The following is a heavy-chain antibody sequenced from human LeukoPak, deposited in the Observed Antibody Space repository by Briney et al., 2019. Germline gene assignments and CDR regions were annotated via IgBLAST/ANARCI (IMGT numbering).Heavy chain of an antibody. CDR1: GFTFSSYA. J-gene: IGHJ4*02. CDR3: ARGVGVVPAAMLLC. V-gene: IGHV3-30*04. Sequence: GGSLRLSCAASGFTFSSYAMHWVRQAPGKGLEWVAVISYDGGNKYYADSVKGRFTISRDNSKNTLYLQMNSLRAEDTAVYYCARGVGVVPAAMLLCWGQGTLVTVSS. D-gene: IGHD2-2*01. CDR2: ISYDGGNK.